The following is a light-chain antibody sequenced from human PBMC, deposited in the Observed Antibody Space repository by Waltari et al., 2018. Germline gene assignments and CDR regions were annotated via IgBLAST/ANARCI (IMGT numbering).Light chain of an antibody. CDR2: DAY. J-gene: IGKJ2*01. Sequence: DIQLTQPPSSLSASVGDRVTITFQASQDIRNNLNWYQQERGRAPKLLIYDAYDLEAGVTIRFSGSGSGTDVTLTISSLQPEDIATYYCQQYDNLPYTFGQGTKVDIK. CDR3: QQYDNLPYT. V-gene: IGKV1-33*01. CDR1: QDIRNN.